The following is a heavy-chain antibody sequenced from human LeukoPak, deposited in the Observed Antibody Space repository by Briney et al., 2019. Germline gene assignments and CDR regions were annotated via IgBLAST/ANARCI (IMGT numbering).Heavy chain of an antibody. J-gene: IGHJ4*02. CDR3: VLGTAHFDY. D-gene: IGHD1-14*01. Sequence: GGSLRLSCAASGFTFSSYSMSWVRQAPGKGLEWVSAIGGSGGSTYYADSVKGRFTISRDNSKNTLYLQMNSLRAEDTAVYYCVLGTAHFDYWGQGTLVTVSS. CDR2: IGGSGGST. V-gene: IGHV3-23*01. CDR1: GFTFSSYS.